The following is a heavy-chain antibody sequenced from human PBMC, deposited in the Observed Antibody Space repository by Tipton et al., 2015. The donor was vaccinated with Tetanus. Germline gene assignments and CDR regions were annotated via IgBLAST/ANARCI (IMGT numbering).Heavy chain of an antibody. Sequence: LRLSCAVYGGSFSNYFWRWIRQPPGKGLEWIGEVNRGGTTGSNPSLKSRVSMSVDTSKNQFSLNMTSVTAADTAVYYCAMLPKHWLAHRGAPWGQGIQVTVSS. D-gene: IGHD6-19*01. J-gene: IGHJ5*02. CDR1: GGSFSNYF. CDR3: AMLPKHWLAHRGAP. CDR2: VNRGGTT. V-gene: IGHV4-34*01.